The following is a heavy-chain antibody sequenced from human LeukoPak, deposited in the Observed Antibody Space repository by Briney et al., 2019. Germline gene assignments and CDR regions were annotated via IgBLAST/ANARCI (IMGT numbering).Heavy chain of an antibody. V-gene: IGHV3-64*01. D-gene: IGHD3-10*01. Sequence: GGSLRLSCAASGFTISTYAMHWVRQAPGKGLEFVSGISSNGAGTYYANSVKGRFTISRDISKNTLYLQMGSLRAEDMAVYYCARTMVRGVIDYWGQGTLVTVSS. CDR2: ISSNGAGT. CDR1: GFTISTYA. CDR3: ARTMVRGVIDY. J-gene: IGHJ4*02.